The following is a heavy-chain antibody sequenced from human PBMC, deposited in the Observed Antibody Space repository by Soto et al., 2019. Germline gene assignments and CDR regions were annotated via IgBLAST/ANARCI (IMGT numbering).Heavy chain of an antibody. Sequence: WGALRLSCEASGFPFSNARMSRVRQAPGKGLEWVGRIKIKTDVGTTDYAAPVKGRFTISRDDSKNTLYLQMNSLKTEDTAVYYCTTGYSTSCCRFDPWGQGTLLTVSP. V-gene: IGHV3-15*01. CDR3: TTGYSTSCCRFDP. D-gene: IGHD2-2*01. CDR1: GFPFSNAR. J-gene: IGHJ5*02. CDR2: IKIKTDVGTT.